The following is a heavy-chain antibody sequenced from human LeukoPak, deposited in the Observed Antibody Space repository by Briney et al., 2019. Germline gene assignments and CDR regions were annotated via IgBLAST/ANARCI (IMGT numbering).Heavy chain of an antibody. CDR3: ASPAGYSGYRKPFDY. V-gene: IGHV4-34*01. J-gene: IGHJ4*02. CDR1: GGSFSGYY. D-gene: IGHD5-12*01. Sequence: SETLSLTCAVYGGSFSGYYWSWIRQPPGKWLEWIGEINHSGSTNYNPSLKSRVTISVDTSKSQFSLKLSSVTAADTAVYYCASPAGYSGYRKPFDYWGQGTLVTVSS. CDR2: INHSGST.